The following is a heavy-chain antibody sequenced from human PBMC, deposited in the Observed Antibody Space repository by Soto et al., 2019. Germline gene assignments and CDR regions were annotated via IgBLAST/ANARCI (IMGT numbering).Heavy chain of an antibody. J-gene: IGHJ3*02. V-gene: IGHV4-59*01. D-gene: IGHD6-6*01. Sequence: SETLSLTCTVSGGSISSYYWSWIRQPPGKGLEWIGYIYYSGSTNYNPSLKSRVTISVDTSKNQFSLKLSSVTAADTAVYYCARDLAWFSSSPWDFDIWGQGTMVTVSS. CDR2: IYYSGST. CDR3: ARDLAWFSSSPWDFDI. CDR1: GGSISSYY.